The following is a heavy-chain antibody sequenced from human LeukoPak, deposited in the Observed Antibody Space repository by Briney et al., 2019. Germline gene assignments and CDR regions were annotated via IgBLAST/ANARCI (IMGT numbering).Heavy chain of an antibody. J-gene: IGHJ6*02. D-gene: IGHD2-15*01. CDR3: ARISRTRGYCSGGSCPEGYYYYGMDV. V-gene: IGHV4-59*01. CDR1: GGSISSYY. CDR2: IYYSGST. Sequence: SETLSLTCTVSGGSISSYYWSWIRQPPGKGLEWIGYIYYSGSTNYNPSLKSRVTISVDTSKNQFSLKLSSVTAADTAVYYCARISRTRGYCSGGSCPEGYYYYGMDVWGQGTTVTVSS.